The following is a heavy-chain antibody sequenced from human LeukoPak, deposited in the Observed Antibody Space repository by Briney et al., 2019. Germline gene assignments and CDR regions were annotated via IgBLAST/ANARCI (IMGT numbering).Heavy chain of an antibody. Sequence: GESLKISFKGSGYRFTSYWIGWVRQMPGKGLEWMGIIYPGDSDTRYSPSFQGQVTISADKSISTAYLQWSSLKASDTAMYYCARVRYYGSGSYYAYYFDYWGQGTLVTVSS. V-gene: IGHV5-51*01. CDR2: IYPGDSDT. J-gene: IGHJ4*02. CDR1: GYRFTSYW. D-gene: IGHD3-10*01. CDR3: ARVRYYGSGSYYAYYFDY.